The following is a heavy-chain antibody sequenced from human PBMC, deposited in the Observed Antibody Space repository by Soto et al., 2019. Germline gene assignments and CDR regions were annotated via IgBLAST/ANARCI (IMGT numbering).Heavy chain of an antibody. CDR3: GKERRGSGWSVCDF. D-gene: IGHD6-19*01. V-gene: IGHV3-23*01. CDR1: GFIFRDYA. J-gene: IGHJ4*02. CDR2: ISGSGDSA. Sequence: VQLLESGGGLVQPGGSLRLSCAASGFIFRDYAMNWVRQAPGKGLEWVSDISGSGDSARYADSVKGRFTISRDNSRDTLYLHMNSLSVDGTAVYYCGKERRGSGWSVCDFWGQGDLVTVSS.